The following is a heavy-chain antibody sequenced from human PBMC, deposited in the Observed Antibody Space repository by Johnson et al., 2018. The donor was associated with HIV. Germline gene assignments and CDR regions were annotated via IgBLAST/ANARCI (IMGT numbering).Heavy chain of an antibody. D-gene: IGHD7-27*01. CDR2: ISYDGTNT. J-gene: IGHJ3*02. CDR3: ARENWGQRMNAFDI. CDR1: DFTFTNNA. Sequence: VQLVESGGGVVQPGRSLRLSCAASDFTFTNNAIHWVRQAPGKGLEWVAVISYDGTNTYYADSVRGRFTISRDNSRNTVFLQMNSLRAEDTAVYYCARENWGQRMNAFDIWGQGTMVTVSS. V-gene: IGHV3-30*04.